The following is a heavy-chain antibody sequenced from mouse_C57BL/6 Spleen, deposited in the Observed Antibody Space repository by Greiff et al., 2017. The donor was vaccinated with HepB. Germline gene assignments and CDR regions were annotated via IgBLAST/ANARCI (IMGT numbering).Heavy chain of an antibody. Sequence: QVQLQQPGAELVKPGASVKLSCKASGYTFTSYWMHWVKQRPGQGLEWIRMINPNSGSTNYNEKFKSKATLTVDKSSSTAYIQLSSLTSEDSAVYYCARSSKTPYYAMDYWGQGTSVTVSS. V-gene: IGHV1-64*01. CDR1: GYTFTSYW. CDR3: ARSSKTPYYAMDY. J-gene: IGHJ4*01. CDR2: INPNSGST. D-gene: IGHD1-3*01.